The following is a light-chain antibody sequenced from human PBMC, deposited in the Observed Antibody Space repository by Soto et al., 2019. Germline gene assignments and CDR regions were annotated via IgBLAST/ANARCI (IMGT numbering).Light chain of an antibody. V-gene: IGKV3-15*01. CDR1: ESLSTY. Sequence: EIVMTQSPATLSVSPGARVTLSCRASESLSTYLAWYQQKPGQAPRLLIYGASTKATGIPARFSGSGSATDFTLTISSLQSEDFAVYYCQSYNDWPFTFGQGTKLEI. CDR2: GAS. J-gene: IGKJ2*01. CDR3: QSYNDWPFT.